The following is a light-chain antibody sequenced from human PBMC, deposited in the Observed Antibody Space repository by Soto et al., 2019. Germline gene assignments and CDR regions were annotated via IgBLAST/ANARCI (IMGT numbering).Light chain of an antibody. CDR2: QDS. J-gene: IGLJ2*01. Sequence: SSELTQPPSVSVSPGQTASITCSGDKLGDKYACWYQQKPGQSPVLVIYQDSKRPSGIPERFSGSNSGNTATRTISGTQAIDEADYYCQAWDSSTVVFGGGTKLTVL. CDR1: KLGDKY. V-gene: IGLV3-1*01. CDR3: QAWDSSTVV.